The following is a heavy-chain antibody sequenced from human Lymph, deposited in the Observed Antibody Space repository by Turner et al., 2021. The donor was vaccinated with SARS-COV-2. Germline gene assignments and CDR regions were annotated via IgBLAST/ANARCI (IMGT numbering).Heavy chain of an antibody. V-gene: IGHV1-24*01. CDR3: ATLKSNWKILTGRYYFDF. J-gene: IGHJ4*02. D-gene: IGHD1-1*01. Sequence: QVQLVQSGAEVKKPGASVKVSCKVSGYTLTELSIHRVRQAPGKGLEWMGGFDPEDGKTIYAQKFQGRVTMTEDTSTDTAYMELSSLRSEDTAVYYCATLKSNWKILTGRYYFDFWGQGTLVTVSS. CDR2: FDPEDGKT. CDR1: GYTLTELS.